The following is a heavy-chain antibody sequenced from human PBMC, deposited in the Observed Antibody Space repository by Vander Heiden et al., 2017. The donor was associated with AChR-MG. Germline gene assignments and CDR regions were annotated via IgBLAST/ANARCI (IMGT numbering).Heavy chain of an antibody. D-gene: IGHD5-18*01. J-gene: IGHJ4*02. CDR3: ARHNYGYRDPMEF. CDR1: GYSFGDYY. V-gene: IGHV1-2*02. CDR2: IIPSSGGT. Sequence: QVQLVQSGAEVRKPGASVRVSCKASGYSFGDYYLHWLRQAPGQGLGWMGWIIPSSGGTNYAQKFQGRITLTRDTSIGTAYMELSGLRSDDTAVYYCARHNYGYRDPMEFWGQGTLVTASS.